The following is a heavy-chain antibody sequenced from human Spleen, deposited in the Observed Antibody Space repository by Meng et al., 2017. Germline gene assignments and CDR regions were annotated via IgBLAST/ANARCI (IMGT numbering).Heavy chain of an antibody. D-gene: IGHD6-13*01. CDR2: INPSGGST. Sequence: ASVKVSCKASGYTFTSYYMHWVRQAPGQGLEWMGIINPSGGSTSYAQKFQGRVTMTRDTSTNTVYIELSSLRSEDTAVYYGASGPTSSSSWYEIDYWGQGTLVTVSS. V-gene: IGHV1-46*01. CDR1: GYTFTSYY. CDR3: ASGPTSSSSWYEIDY. J-gene: IGHJ4*02.